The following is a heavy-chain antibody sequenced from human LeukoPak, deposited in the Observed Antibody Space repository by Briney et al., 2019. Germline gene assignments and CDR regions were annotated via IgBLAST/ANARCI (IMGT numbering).Heavy chain of an antibody. CDR3: AKDPSSSWATRYYYYMDV. CDR2: IRYDGSNK. D-gene: IGHD6-13*01. CDR1: GFTFSHYG. J-gene: IGHJ6*03. V-gene: IGHV3-30*02. Sequence: PGGSLRLSCSASGFTFSHYGMHWVRQAPGKGLEWVAFIRYDGSNKYYADSVKGRFTISRDNSKNTLYLQMNSLRAEDTAVYYCAKDPSSSWATRYYYYMDVWGKGTTVTVSS.